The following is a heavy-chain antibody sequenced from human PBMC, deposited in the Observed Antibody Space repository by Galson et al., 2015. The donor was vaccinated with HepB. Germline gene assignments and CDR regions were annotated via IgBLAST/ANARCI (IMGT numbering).Heavy chain of an antibody. CDR3: AKEANAMDV. J-gene: IGHJ6*02. CDR1: RFTFTRYA. Sequence: SLRLSCAASRFTFTRYAMHWVRQAPGKGLEWVALISNDESKEYYAESVKGRFTISRDKSKNTLYLQMNSLSAEDTALYYCAKEANAMDVWGQGTTVTVSS. CDR2: ISNDESKE. V-gene: IGHV3-30*18.